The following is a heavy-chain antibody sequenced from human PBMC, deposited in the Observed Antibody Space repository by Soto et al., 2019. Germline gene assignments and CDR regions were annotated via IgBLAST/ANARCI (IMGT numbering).Heavy chain of an antibody. D-gene: IGHD3-9*01. V-gene: IGHV4-39*01. Sequence: SETLSLTCTVSGGSISSSSYYWGWIRQPPGKGLEWIGSIYYSGSTYYNPSLKSRVTISVDTSKNQFSLKLSSVTAADTAVYYCARSPHFDWFPAPHNWFDPCGQGTLVTVSS. J-gene: IGHJ5*02. CDR1: GGSISSSSYY. CDR2: IYYSGST. CDR3: ARSPHFDWFPAPHNWFDP.